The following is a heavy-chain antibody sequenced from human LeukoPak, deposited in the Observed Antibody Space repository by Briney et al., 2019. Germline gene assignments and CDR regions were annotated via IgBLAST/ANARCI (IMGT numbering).Heavy chain of an antibody. CDR3: ARDPNYYDSSGYQSPNYYYYYMDV. V-gene: IGHV1-24*01. CDR1: GYTLTELS. J-gene: IGHJ6*03. Sequence: ASVKVSCKVSGYTLTELSMHWVRQAPGKGLEWMGGFDPEDGETIYAQKFQGRVTMTRDMSTSTVYMELSSLRSEDTAVYYCARDPNYYDSSGYQSPNYYYYYMDVWGKGTTVTVSS. CDR2: FDPEDGET. D-gene: IGHD3-22*01.